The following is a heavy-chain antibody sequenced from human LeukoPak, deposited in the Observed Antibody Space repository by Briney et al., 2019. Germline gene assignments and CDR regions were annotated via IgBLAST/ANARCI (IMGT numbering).Heavy chain of an antibody. V-gene: IGHV3-48*04. CDR3: ARGEWERPFDY. CDR2: ISSSSSTI. Sequence: GGSLRLSCAASGFTFSSYSMNRVRQAPGKGLEWVSYISSSSSTIYYADSVKGRFTISRDNAKNSLYLQMNSLRAEDTAVYYCARGEWERPFDYWGQGTLVTVSS. D-gene: IGHD1-26*01. CDR1: GFTFSSYS. J-gene: IGHJ4*02.